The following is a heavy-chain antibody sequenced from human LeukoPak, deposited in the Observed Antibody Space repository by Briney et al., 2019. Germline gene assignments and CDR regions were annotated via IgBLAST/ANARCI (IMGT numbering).Heavy chain of an antibody. V-gene: IGHV1-46*01. J-gene: IGHJ6*02. CDR1: GYTFTSYY. CDR3: AREGLANHYYYYGMDV. Sequence: ASVKVSCKASGYTFTSYYMHWVRQAPGQGLEWMGIINPSGGSTSYAQKFQGRVTITADKSTSTAYMELSSLRSEDTAVYYCAREGLANHYYYYGMDVWGQGTTVTVSS. CDR2: INPSGGST. D-gene: IGHD4/OR15-4a*01.